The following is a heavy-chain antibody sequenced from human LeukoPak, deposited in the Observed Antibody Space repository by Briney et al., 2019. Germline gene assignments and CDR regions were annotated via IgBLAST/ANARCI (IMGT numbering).Heavy chain of an antibody. CDR2: IIPIFGTT. Sequence: SVKVSCKASGGTFSSYAISWVRQAPGQGLEWMGGIIPIFGTTNYAQKFHGRVTITTDESTSTAYMELSSLRSEDTAVYYCARAAAMREYYFDYWGQGTLVTVSS. CDR3: ARAAAMREYYFDY. J-gene: IGHJ4*02. CDR1: GGTFSSYA. V-gene: IGHV1-69*05. D-gene: IGHD2-2*01.